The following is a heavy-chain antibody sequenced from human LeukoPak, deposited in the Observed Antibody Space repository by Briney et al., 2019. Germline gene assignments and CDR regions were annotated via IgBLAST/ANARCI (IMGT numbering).Heavy chain of an antibody. J-gene: IGHJ3*02. V-gene: IGHV4-59*01. CDR3: ARYLREAYDEYGDRHDAFDI. D-gene: IGHD4-17*01. CDR1: GGSISGYY. CDR2: IYYSGST. Sequence: PSETLSLTCTFSGGSISGYYCSWIRQPPGKGLEWIGYIYYSGSTNYNPSLKSRVTISVDTSKNQFSLKLSSVTAADTAVYYCARYLREAYDEYGDRHDAFDIWGQGTMVTVSS.